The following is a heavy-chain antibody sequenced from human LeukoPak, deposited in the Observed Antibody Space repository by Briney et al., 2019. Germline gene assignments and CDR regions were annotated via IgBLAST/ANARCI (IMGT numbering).Heavy chain of an antibody. J-gene: IGHJ4*01. CDR2: MRPSGSG. Sequence: SETLSLTCTVSGDSISSSGHSWGWIRQSPGKGLEWIGTMRPSGSGHYNPSLMSRVTISVDTSQNHFSLRLRSVTAADTAVYYCARHSGLGVVSPYFDYRGHGTLVTVSS. CDR3: ARHSGLGVVSPYFDY. CDR1: GDSISSSGHS. V-gene: IGHV4-39*01. D-gene: IGHD2-15*01.